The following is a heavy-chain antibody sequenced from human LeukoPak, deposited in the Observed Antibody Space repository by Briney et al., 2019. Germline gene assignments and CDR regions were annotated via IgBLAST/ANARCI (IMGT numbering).Heavy chain of an antibody. CDR1: GGSFSGYY. D-gene: IGHD2-2*01. CDR3: ASDYCSSTSCSFDY. V-gene: IGHV4-34*01. J-gene: IGHJ4*02. CDR2: INHSGST. Sequence: SETLSLTCAVYGGSFSGYYWSWIRQPPGKGLEWIGEINHSGSTNYNPSLKSRVTISVDTSKNQFSLKLSSVTAADTAVYYCASDYCSSTSCSFDYWGQGTLVTVSS.